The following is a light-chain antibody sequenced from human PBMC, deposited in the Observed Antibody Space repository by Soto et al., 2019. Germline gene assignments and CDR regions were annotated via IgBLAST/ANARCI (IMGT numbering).Light chain of an antibody. CDR1: SSNIGNNG. CDR2: YDD. J-gene: IGLJ1*01. Sequence: QSALTQTPSVSAAPRQRVTISCSGSSSNIGNNGVSWYQQLPGKAPKLLIYYDDLLPSGVSDRFSGSKSGTSASLAIGGLQSEDEADYYCGSWDSSLSAYVFGTGTKVTVL. CDR3: GSWDSSLSAYV. V-gene: IGLV1-36*01.